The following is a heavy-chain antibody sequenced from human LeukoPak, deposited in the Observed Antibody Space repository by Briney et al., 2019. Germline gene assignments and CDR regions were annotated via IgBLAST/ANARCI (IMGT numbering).Heavy chain of an antibody. J-gene: IGHJ6*02. D-gene: IGHD6-19*01. V-gene: IGHV4-4*07. CDR1: GGSISSYY. CDR2: IYTSGST. Sequence: SETLSLTCTVSGGSISSYYWSWIRQPAGKGLEWIGRIYTSGSTNYNPSLKSRVTMSVDTSKNRFSLKLSSVTAADTAVYYCARDVGTGYSSGWYYYYGMDVWGQGTTVTVSS. CDR3: ARDVGTGYSSGWYYYYGMDV.